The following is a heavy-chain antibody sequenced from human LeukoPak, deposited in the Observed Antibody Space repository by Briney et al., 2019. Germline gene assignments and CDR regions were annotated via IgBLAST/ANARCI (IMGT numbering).Heavy chain of an antibody. V-gene: IGHV3-30*03. CDR3: ARGGRQGTGDY. Sequence: GGSLRLSCAASGFTFSSYAMHWVRQAPGKGLEWVAVIPYDGNNKWYADSVKGRFTVSRDNSKNALYLQMNSLSAEDTAVYYCARGGRQGTGDYWGQGTLVTVSS. J-gene: IGHJ4*02. CDR2: IPYDGNNK. D-gene: IGHD1-14*01. CDR1: GFTFSSYA.